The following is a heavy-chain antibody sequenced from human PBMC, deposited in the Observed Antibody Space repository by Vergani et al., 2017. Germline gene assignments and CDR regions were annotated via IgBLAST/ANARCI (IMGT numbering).Heavy chain of an antibody. D-gene: IGHD3-22*01. CDR2: IYYSGST. Sequence: QVQLQESGPGLVKPSETLSLTCTVSGGSISSYYWSWIRQPPGKGLEWIGYIYYSGSTYYNPSLKSRVTISVDTSKNQFSLKLSSVTAADTAVYYCARGDYYDSSGYSYYYYYYGMDVWGQGTTVTVSS. J-gene: IGHJ6*02. V-gene: IGHV4-59*12. CDR1: GGSISSYY. CDR3: ARGDYYDSSGYSYYYYYYGMDV.